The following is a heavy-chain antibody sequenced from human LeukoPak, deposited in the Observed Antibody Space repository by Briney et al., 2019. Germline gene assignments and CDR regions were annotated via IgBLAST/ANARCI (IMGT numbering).Heavy chain of an antibody. CDR3: ASPGDSSSWGYFDY. D-gene: IGHD6-13*01. V-gene: IGHV4-39*01. J-gene: IGHJ4*02. CDR1: GGSISSYY. CDR2: IYYSGST. Sequence: SETLSLTCTVSGGSISSYYWGWIRQPPGKGLEWIGSIYYSGSTYYNPSLKSRVTISVDTSKNQFSLKLSSVTAADTAVYYCASPGDSSSWGYFDYWGQGTLVTVSS.